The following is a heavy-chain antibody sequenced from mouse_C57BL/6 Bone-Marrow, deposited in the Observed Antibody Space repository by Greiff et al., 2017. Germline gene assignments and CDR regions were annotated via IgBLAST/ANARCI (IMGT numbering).Heavy chain of an antibody. D-gene: IGHD2-2*01. V-gene: IGHV1-39*01. CDR1: GYSFTDYN. J-gene: IGHJ4*01. CDR3: ARSYGYDEYYAMDY. Sequence: EVQLQPSGPELVKPGASVKISCKASGYSFTDYNMNWVKQSNGKSLEWIGVITPNYGTTSYNQKFKGKATLTVDQSSSTAYMQLNSLTSEDSAVYYCARSYGYDEYYAMDYWGQGTSVTVSS. CDR2: ITPNYGTT.